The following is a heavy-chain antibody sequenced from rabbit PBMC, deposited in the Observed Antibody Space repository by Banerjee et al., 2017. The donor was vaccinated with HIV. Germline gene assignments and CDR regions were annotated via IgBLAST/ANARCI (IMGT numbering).Heavy chain of an antibody. CDR3: AKGGINFVSSGWGLTRLDL. CDR2: IYNGDGST. Sequence: QEQLVEFGGGLVQPEGSLTLTCKASGFDFSSNAMCWVRQAPGKRPEWIACIYNGDGSTFYAGLVKGRFPLSRNPRLNPVALQIARLATAGPGPLFWAKGGINFVSSGWGLTRLDLWGQGTLVTVS. CDR1: GFDFSSNA. V-gene: IGHV1S47*01. J-gene: IGHJ3*01. D-gene: IGHD4-1*01.